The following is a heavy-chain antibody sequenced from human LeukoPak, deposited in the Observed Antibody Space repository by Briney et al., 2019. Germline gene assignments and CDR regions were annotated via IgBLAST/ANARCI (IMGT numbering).Heavy chain of an antibody. J-gene: IGHJ5*02. D-gene: IGHD2-2*01. CDR2: IYHSGST. V-gene: IGHV4-38-2*01. CDR1: GYSISSGYY. Sequence: SETLSLTCAVSGYSISSGYYWGWIRQPPGKGLEWIGSIYHSGSTYYNPSLKSRVTISVDTSKNQFSLKLSSVTAADTAVYYCASLCSTSCYLDPWGQGTLVTVSS. CDR3: ASLCSTSCYLDP.